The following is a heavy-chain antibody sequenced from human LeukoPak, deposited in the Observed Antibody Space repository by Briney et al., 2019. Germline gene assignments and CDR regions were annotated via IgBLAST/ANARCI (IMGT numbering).Heavy chain of an antibody. J-gene: IGHJ4*02. CDR3: ARLSLGDYVDY. CDR1: GYSFTIYW. V-gene: IGHV5-51*01. CDR2: IYPGDSDT. D-gene: IGHD3-3*02. Sequence: GESLTITCLGSGYSFTIYWIGWVRQMPGKGLEWMGIIYPGDSDTRYGPSYQGQVTISADKSISTAYLQWSSLKASDTAMYYCARLSLGDYVDYWGQGTLVTVSS.